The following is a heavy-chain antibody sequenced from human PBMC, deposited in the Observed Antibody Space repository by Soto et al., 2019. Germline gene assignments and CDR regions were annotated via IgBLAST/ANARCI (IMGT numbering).Heavy chain of an antibody. CDR3: GSNWYFDL. J-gene: IGHJ2*01. CDR2: IYYTGTT. V-gene: IGHV4-59*01. CDR1: GGSINKYF. Sequence: SETLSLTCTVSGGSINKYFWSWIRQTPGKGLECLGYIYYTGTTYYNPSLKSRVTISLDTSKNQFSLRVDDTAVYYCARDGWGSNWYFDLWGRGTLVTVSS. D-gene: IGHD1-26*01.